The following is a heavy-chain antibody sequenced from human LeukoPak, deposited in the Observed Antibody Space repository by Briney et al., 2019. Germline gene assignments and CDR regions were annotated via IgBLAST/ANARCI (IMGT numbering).Heavy chain of an antibody. CDR1: GGSISSGGYY. CDR2: IYYSGST. J-gene: IGHJ4*02. CDR3: ARCSGGLWFGELLT. V-gene: IGHV4-31*03. D-gene: IGHD3-10*01. Sequence: SETLSLTCTVSGGSISSGGYYWSWIRQHPGKGLEWIGYIYYSGSTYYNPSLKSRVTISVDTSKNQFPLKLSSVTAADTAVYYCARCSGGLWFGELLTWGQGTLVTVSS.